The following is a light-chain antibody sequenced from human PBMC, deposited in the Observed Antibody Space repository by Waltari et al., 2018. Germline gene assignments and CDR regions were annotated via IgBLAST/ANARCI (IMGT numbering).Light chain of an antibody. J-gene: IGKJ1*01. CDR1: QSVGST. CDR3: QQYYNWLWT. V-gene: IGKV3-15*01. CDR2: GAS. Sequence: EIVMTQSPATLSVSLGERATPPCRASQSVGSTLAWYQQRPGQAPRLLIYGASTRATGVPARFSGSGSGTEFTLTISSLQSEDFAIYYCQQYYNWLWTFGQGTKVEIK.